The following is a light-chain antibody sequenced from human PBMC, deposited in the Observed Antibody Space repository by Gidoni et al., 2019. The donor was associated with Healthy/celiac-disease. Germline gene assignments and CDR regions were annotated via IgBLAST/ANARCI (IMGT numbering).Light chain of an antibody. Sequence: QSALTQPASVSGSPGQPIPISCTGTSSDVGGYNYVSWYQQHPGKAPKLMIYDVSNRPSGVSNRFSGSKSGNTASLTSSGLQAEDEADYYCSSYTSSSTLLYVFGTGTKVTVL. CDR1: SSDVGGYNY. CDR3: SSYTSSSTLLYV. J-gene: IGLJ1*01. CDR2: DVS. V-gene: IGLV2-14*03.